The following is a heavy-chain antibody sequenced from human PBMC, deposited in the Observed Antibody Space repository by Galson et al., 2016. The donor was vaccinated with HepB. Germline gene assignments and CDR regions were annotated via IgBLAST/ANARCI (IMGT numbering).Heavy chain of an antibody. CDR1: GFTFTHHQ. J-gene: IGHJ4*02. Sequence: SLRLSCATPGFTFTHHQMHWVRQVPGKGLVWVSRIEPDGSRPIYADSVKGRFTISRDNAENTLYWQMNSLRADDTAVYYCARDLSGPDYWGQGTLATVSS. CDR3: ARDLSGPDY. CDR2: IEPDGSRP. V-gene: IGHV3-74*01.